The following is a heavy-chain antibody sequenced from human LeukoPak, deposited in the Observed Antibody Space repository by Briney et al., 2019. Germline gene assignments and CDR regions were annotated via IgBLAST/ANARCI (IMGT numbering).Heavy chain of an antibody. CDR3: ARLMGGMNYGYRYFDY. V-gene: IGHV5-51*01. Sequence: GESLMISCEGSGYSFTSYWIGWVRPMPRKGLEWMGIIYPGDSDTRYSPSFRGQVTISADKSISTAYLQWSSLKASDTAMFYCARLMGGMNYGYRYFDYWGQGTLVTVSS. CDR2: IYPGDSDT. D-gene: IGHD3-10*01. J-gene: IGHJ4*02. CDR1: GYSFTSYW.